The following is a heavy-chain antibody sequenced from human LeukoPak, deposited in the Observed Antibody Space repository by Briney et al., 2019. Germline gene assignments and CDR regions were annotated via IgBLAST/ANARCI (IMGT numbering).Heavy chain of an antibody. V-gene: IGHV1-69*01. Sequence: ASVEVSCKASGGTFRSYVISGGGQGPGQGLEWVGGVIPLFGTANYAQKFQGRVTITADESTSTAYIELSSLRSEDTAVYYCARVKPAYCGGDCYWYNWFDPWGQGTLVTVSS. CDR2: VIPLFGTA. D-gene: IGHD2-21*02. J-gene: IGHJ5*02. CDR3: ARVKPAYCGGDCYWYNWFDP. CDR1: GGTFRSYV.